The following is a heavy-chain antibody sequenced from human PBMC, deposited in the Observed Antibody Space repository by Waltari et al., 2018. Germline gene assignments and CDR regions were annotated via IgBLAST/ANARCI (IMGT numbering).Heavy chain of an antibody. CDR1: GGSISSYY. D-gene: IGHD5-12*01. CDR3: ARESTRGYARGMDV. J-gene: IGHJ6*02. V-gene: IGHV4-59*01. Sequence: QVQLQESGPGLVKPSETLSLTCTVSGGSISSYYWSWIRQPPGKGLEWIGYIYYSGSTNYNPSLKSRVTISVDTSKNQFSLKLSSVTAADTAVYYCARESTRGYARGMDVWGQG. CDR2: IYYSGST.